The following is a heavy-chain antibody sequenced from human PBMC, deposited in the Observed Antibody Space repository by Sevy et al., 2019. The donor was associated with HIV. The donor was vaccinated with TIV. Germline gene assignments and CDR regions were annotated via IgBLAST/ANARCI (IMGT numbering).Heavy chain of an antibody. V-gene: IGHV4-59*01. CDR2: IYYSGST. D-gene: IGHD6-19*01. Sequence: SETLSLTCTVSGGSIRSYYWSWIRQPPGKGLEWIGYIYYSGSTNYNPSLKSRVTISVDTAKNQFSLKVSSVTAADTAGYYCARVRSSSGWPSSDYWGQGTLVTVSS. J-gene: IGHJ4*02. CDR3: ARVRSSSGWPSSDY. CDR1: GGSIRSYY.